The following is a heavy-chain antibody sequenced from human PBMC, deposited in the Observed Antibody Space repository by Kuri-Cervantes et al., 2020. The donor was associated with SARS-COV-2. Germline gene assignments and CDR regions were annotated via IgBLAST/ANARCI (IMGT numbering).Heavy chain of an antibody. CDR1: GFTFSSYS. CDR2: ISSSSSYI. D-gene: IGHD1-20*01. V-gene: IGHV3-21*01. J-gene: IGHJ6*03. Sequence: GGSLRLSCAAPGFTFSSYSMNWVRQAPGKGLEWVSSISSSSSYIYYADPVKGRFTISSDNAKNSLYLQMNSLGAEDTAVYYCARAPTSGYNWNPRYYYYMDVWGKGTTVTVSS. CDR3: ARAPTSGYNWNPRYYYYMDV.